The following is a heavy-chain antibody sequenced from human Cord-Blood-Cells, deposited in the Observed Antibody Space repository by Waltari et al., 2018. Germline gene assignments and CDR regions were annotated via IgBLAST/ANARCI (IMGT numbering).Heavy chain of an antibody. V-gene: IGHV1-69*01. CDR2: INPIFGKA. D-gene: IGHD2-2*01. Sequence: QVQLVQSGAEVKKPGSSVKVSCKASGGTFSSYAISWVRQAPGQGLAWRGGINPIFGKANDAQEFQGKGNVYAGETTKTGLMGLGRLKSEDTAVEFWAQRGDIDCSSTSCHLDYWGQGTLVTVSS. J-gene: IGHJ4*02. CDR1: GGTFSSYA. CDR3: AQRGDIDCSSTSCHLDY.